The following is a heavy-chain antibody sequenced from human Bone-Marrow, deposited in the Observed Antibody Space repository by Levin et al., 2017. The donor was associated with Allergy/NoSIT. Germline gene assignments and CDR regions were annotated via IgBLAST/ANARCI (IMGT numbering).Heavy chain of an antibody. J-gene: IGHJ4*02. CDR2: TRNKANGYIL. CDR3: GVYYGSGKGY. Sequence: LSLTCAASGFPISDHYMEWIRQAPGKGLEWVGRTRNKANGYILDYAASVKGRFSISRDDSRNSVFLQMNSLKTEDAAVYYCGVYYGSGKGYWGQGTLVTVSS. V-gene: IGHV3-72*01. CDR1: GFPISDHY. D-gene: IGHD3-10*01.